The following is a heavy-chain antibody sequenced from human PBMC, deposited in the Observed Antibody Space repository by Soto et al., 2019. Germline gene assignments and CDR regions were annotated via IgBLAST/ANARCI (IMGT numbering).Heavy chain of an antibody. J-gene: IGHJ6*03. Sequence: EVQLVESGGGLVQPGRSLRLSCAASGFTFDDYAMHWVRQAPGKGLEWVSGISWNSGSIGYADSVKGRFTISRDNAKNSLYLQMNSLRAEDTALYYCANGSGYYYYYYYMDVWGKGTTVTVSS. CDR2: ISWNSGSI. V-gene: IGHV3-9*01. CDR1: GFTFDDYA. CDR3: ANGSGYYYYYYYMDV. D-gene: IGHD3-22*01.